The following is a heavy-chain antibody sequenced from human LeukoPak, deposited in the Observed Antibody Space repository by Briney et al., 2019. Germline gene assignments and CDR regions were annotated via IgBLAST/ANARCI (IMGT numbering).Heavy chain of an antibody. CDR1: GGSISSGGYY. V-gene: IGHV4-31*03. J-gene: IGHJ4*02. CDR3: ARLDTAIYYFDY. CDR2: IYYSGST. D-gene: IGHD5-18*01. Sequence: SETLSLTCTVSGGSISSGGYYWSWIRQHPGKGLEWIGYIYYSGSTYYNPSLKSRVTISVDTSENQFSLKLSSVTAADTAVYYCARLDTAIYYFDYWGQGTLVTVSS.